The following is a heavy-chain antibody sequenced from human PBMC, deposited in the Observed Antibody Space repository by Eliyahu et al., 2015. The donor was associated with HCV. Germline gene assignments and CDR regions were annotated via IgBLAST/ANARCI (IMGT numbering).Heavy chain of an antibody. D-gene: IGHD6-13*01. J-gene: IGHJ4*02. CDR2: ISSSSSYI. Sequence: EVQLVESGGGLVKPGGSLRLSCAASGFTFSSYSMNWVRQAPGKGLEWVSSISSSSSYIYYADSVKGRFTISRDNAKNSLYLQMNTLRAEDTAVYYCARGIAAALPPFDYWGQGTLVTVSS. CDR1: GFTFSSYS. CDR3: ARGIAAALPPFDY. V-gene: IGHV3-21*01.